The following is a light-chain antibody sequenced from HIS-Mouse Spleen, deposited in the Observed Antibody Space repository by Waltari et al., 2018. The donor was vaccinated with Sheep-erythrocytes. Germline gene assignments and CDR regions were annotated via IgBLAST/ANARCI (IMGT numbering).Light chain of an antibody. J-gene: IGLJ3*02. CDR1: SSTVGGYTY. V-gene: IGLV2-8*01. CDR3: SSYAGSNNWV. Sequence: QSALTQPPSASGSPGQSVTISCTGTSSTVGGYTYVSWYQQHPGNSPKLMIYEVSKRPSGVPDRFSGSKSGNTASLTVSGLQAEDEADYYCSSYAGSNNWVFGGGTKLTVL. CDR2: EVS.